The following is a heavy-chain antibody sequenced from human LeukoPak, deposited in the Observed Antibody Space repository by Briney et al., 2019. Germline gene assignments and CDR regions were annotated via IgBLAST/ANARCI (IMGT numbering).Heavy chain of an antibody. D-gene: IGHD3-3*01. CDR1: GFTFGTYA. V-gene: IGHV3-23*01. J-gene: IGHJ4*02. CDR3: VKDRTPDGYYSVDY. Sequence: GGSLRLSCTASGFTFGTYAMDWVRQAPGKGLQWVALIIGNAATIAYADSVRGRFTISRDNSKNTLYLQMNSLRVEDTAVYYCVKDRTPDGYYSVDYWGQGILVTVSS. CDR2: IIGNAATI.